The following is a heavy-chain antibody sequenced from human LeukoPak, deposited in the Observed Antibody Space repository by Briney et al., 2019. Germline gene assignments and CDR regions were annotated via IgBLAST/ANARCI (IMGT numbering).Heavy chain of an antibody. CDR2: IYPGDSDT. V-gene: IGHV5-51*01. Sequence: GESLKISCKGSGCIFTTYWIAWVRQMPGKGLEWIGIIYPGDSDTRYSPSFQGQVTISADKSISTAYLQWSSLKASDTAMYYCARLVTSYFDYWGQGTLVTVSS. J-gene: IGHJ4*02. D-gene: IGHD4-11*01. CDR3: ARLVTSYFDY. CDR1: GCIFTTYW.